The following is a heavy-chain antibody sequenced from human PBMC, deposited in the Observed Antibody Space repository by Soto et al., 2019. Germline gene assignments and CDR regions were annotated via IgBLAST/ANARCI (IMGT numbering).Heavy chain of an antibody. V-gene: IGHV1-69*01. Sequence: QVQLVQSGAEVKKPGSSVKVSCKASGGTFSSYAISWVRQAPGQGLEWMGGIIPSFGTANYAQKFQGRVTIAADESTSTAYMELSSLRSEDTAVYYCARDLGDSSGWDPANYWGQGTLVTVSS. CDR1: GGTFSSYA. CDR3: ARDLGDSSGWDPANY. D-gene: IGHD6-19*01. CDR2: IIPSFGTA. J-gene: IGHJ4*02.